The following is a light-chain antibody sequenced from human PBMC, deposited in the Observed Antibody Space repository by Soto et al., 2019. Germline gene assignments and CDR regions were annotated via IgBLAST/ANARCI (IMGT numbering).Light chain of an antibody. CDR3: ASWDDRLKGYV. J-gene: IGLJ1*01. Sequence: QSVLTQPASVSGSPGQSITISCTGTSSDVGGYNYVSWYQQHPGKAPKLMIYEVSNRPSGVSNRFSGSKSGNTASLTISGLQAEDEADYYCASWDDRLKGYVFGTGTKVTVL. V-gene: IGLV2-14*01. CDR2: EVS. CDR1: SSDVGGYNY.